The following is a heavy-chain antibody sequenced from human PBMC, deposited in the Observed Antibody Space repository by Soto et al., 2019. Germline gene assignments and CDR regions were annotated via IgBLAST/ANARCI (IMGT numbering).Heavy chain of an antibody. CDR3: ARTNIAVNRYCSSTSCYRGYFDY. Sequence: SVKVSCKASGGTFSSYAIGRVRQAPGQGLEWMGGIIPIFGTANYAQKFQGRVTITADESTSTAYMELSSLRSEDTAVYYCARTNIAVNRYCSSTSCYRGYFDYWGQGTLVTVSS. CDR2: IIPIFGTA. J-gene: IGHJ4*02. D-gene: IGHD2-2*02. V-gene: IGHV1-69*13. CDR1: GGTFSSYA.